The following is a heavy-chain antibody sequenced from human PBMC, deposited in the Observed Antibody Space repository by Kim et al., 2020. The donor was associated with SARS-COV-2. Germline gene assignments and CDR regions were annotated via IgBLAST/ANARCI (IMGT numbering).Heavy chain of an antibody. Sequence: GGSLRLSCAPSGFTFSSYAMSWVRQAPGKGLKWVSAIGASRGNTYYADSVKGRFTISIDNSKNTLSLQMHSLIAGDTAVYYCAKTKEWPYYFDYWGQGTLVTVSS. J-gene: IGHJ4*02. CDR1: GFTFSSYA. CDR3: AKTKEWPYYFDY. D-gene: IGHD3-3*01. CDR2: IGASRGNT. V-gene: IGHV3-23*01.